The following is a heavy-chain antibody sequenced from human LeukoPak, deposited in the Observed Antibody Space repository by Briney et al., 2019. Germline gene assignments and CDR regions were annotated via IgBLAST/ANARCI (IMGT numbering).Heavy chain of an antibody. J-gene: IGHJ5*02. Sequence: GGSLRLSCAASGFTFSGSAMHWVRQASGKGLEWVGRIRSKANSYATAYAASVKGRFTISRDDSKNTAYLQMNSLKTEDTAVYYCARGGYYDSSGSAFSGFDPWGQGTLVTVSS. CDR2: IRSKANSYAT. CDR3: ARGGYYDSSGSAFSGFDP. CDR1: GFTFSGSA. D-gene: IGHD3-22*01. V-gene: IGHV3-73*01.